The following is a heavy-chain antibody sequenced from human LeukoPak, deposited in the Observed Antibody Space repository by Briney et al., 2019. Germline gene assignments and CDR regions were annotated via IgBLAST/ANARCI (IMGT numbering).Heavy chain of an antibody. Sequence: SVKVSCKASGYTFTSYGISWVRQAPGQGLEWMGGIIPIFGTANYAQKFQGRVTITADESTSTAYMELSSLRSEDTAVYYCARGGLQAIDYWGQGTLVTVSS. J-gene: IGHJ4*02. CDR2: IIPIFGTA. CDR1: GYTFTSYG. D-gene: IGHD1-26*01. V-gene: IGHV1-69*13. CDR3: ARGGLQAIDY.